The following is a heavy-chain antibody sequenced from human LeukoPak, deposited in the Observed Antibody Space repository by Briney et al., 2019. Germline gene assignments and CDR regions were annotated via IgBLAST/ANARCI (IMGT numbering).Heavy chain of an antibody. CDR2: IKSKTDGGTT. D-gene: IGHD3-10*01. CDR1: GFTFSNAW. CDR3: ARGLLWFGEPKAFDI. Sequence: GGSLRLSCAASGFTFSNAWMSWVRQAPGKGLEWVGRIKSKTDGGTTDYAAPVKGRFTISRDDSKNTLYLQMNNLRAEDTAVYYCARGLLWFGEPKAFDIWGQGTMVTVSS. V-gene: IGHV3-15*01. J-gene: IGHJ3*02.